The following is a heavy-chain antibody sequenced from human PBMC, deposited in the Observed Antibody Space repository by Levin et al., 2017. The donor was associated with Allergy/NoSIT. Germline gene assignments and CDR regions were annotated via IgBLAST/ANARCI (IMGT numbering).Heavy chain of an antibody. Sequence: GESLKISCKASGYSFANYWIGWVRQMPGKGLEWMAIMHPDDSDTRYSPSFQGQVTISVDKSINTAYLQWGSLKASDTAMYFCVRHLHYYSRSDYYRGDGFDYWGQGTLVTVTS. D-gene: IGHD3-3*01. V-gene: IGHV5-51*01. J-gene: IGHJ4*02. CDR1: GYSFANYW. CDR2: MHPDDSDT. CDR3: VRHLHYYSRSDYYRGDGFDY.